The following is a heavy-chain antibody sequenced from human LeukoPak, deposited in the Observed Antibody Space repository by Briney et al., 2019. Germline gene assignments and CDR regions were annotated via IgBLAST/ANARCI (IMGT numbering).Heavy chain of an antibody. V-gene: IGHV3-53*01. CDR2: IYSGGST. CDR1: GFTVSSNY. CDR3: AREVGSPAVRSAFDL. J-gene: IGHJ3*01. D-gene: IGHD2-15*01. Sequence: GGSLRLSCAASGFTVSSNYMSWVRQAPGKGLEWVSVIYSGGSTYYADSVKGRFTISRDNAKNSLYLQMNSLRDEDTAVYYCAREVGSPAVRSAFDLWGQGTRVTVSS.